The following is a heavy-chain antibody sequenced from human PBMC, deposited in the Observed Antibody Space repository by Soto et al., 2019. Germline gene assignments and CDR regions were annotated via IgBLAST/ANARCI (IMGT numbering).Heavy chain of an antibody. Sequence: PXESLKLSCKCSGYNFTIFWIALVLQMPGKGLEWMGIIYPGDSDTRYSPSFQGQVTISADKSISTAYLQWSSLKASDTAMYYCARKEPMSLYFYGMDVWGQGTTVTVSS. D-gene: IGHD3-10*02. CDR3: ARKEPMSLYFYGMDV. CDR2: IYPGDSDT. CDR1: GYNFTIFW. V-gene: IGHV5-51*01. J-gene: IGHJ6*02.